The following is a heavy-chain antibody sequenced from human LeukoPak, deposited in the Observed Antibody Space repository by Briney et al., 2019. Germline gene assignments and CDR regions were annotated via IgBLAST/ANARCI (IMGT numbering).Heavy chain of an antibody. D-gene: IGHD6-13*01. Sequence: ASVKVSCKASGYTFTSYGISWVRQAPGQGLEWMGWISAYNGNTNYAQKLQGRVTMTTDTSASTAYMELRSLRSDDTAVYYCARTHIAAAGTGWFDPWGQGTLVTVSS. CDR2: ISAYNGNT. CDR1: GYTFTSYG. CDR3: ARTHIAAAGTGWFDP. V-gene: IGHV1-18*01. J-gene: IGHJ5*02.